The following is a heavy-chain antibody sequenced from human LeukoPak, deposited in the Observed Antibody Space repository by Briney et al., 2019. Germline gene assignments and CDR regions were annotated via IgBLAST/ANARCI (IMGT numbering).Heavy chain of an antibody. D-gene: IGHD2-15*01. CDR1: VGSISSHY. J-gene: IGHJ5*02. CDR3: ARLVVAATNWFDP. V-gene: IGHV4-59*11. CDR2: IYYSGST. Sequence: SETLSLTCTVSVGSISSHYWSWIRQPPGKGLEWIGYIYYSGSTNYNPSLKSRDTISVDTSKNQFSLKLSSVTAADTAVYYCARLVVAATNWFDPWGQGTLVTVSS.